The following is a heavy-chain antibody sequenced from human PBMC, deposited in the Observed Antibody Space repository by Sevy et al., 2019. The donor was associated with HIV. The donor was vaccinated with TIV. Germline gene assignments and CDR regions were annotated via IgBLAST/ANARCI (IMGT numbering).Heavy chain of an antibody. CDR1: GFTVSSNY. CDR3: AREDVVLGEGNYYGMDV. CDR2: FYSVGRT. V-gene: IGHV3-53*01. J-gene: IGHJ6*02. D-gene: IGHD3-16*01. Sequence: GGSLRLSCAVSGFTVSSNYMSWVRQAPGRGLECVSVFYSVGRTYYADSVRGRFTISRDNSKNTLYLQMNSLRAEDTAVYYCAREDVVLGEGNYYGMDVWGQGTTVTVSS.